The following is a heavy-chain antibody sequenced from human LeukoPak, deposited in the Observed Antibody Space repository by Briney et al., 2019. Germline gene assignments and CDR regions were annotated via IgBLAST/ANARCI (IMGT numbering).Heavy chain of an antibody. Sequence: GGSLRLSCAASGFTFSNYYMSWIRPAPGKGLEWVSYISSSSRYSNYADSVKGRFTISRDNAKNSLYLQMNSLRAEDTAVYYCARGRDSSSWFAIFYYYGMDVWGQGTTVTVSS. J-gene: IGHJ6*02. V-gene: IGHV3-11*05. CDR3: ARGRDSSSWFAIFYYYGMDV. CDR2: ISSSSRYS. CDR1: GFTFSNYY. D-gene: IGHD6-13*01.